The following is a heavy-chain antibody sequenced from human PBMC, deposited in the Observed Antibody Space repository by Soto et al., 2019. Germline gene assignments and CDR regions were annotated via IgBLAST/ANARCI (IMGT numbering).Heavy chain of an antibody. CDR3: ARAGDDCSTTSCYMIDY. CDR2: INAGNGKT. D-gene: IGHD2-2*02. Sequence: ASVKVSCKASGYTFTTYAIQWVLQAPGQRLEWMGWINAGNGKTKYSQKFQDRVTITRDTSATTAYMELSSLTSEDTAVYYCARAGDDCSTTSCYMIDYWGQGTLVTVSS. CDR1: GYTFTTYA. J-gene: IGHJ4*02. V-gene: IGHV1-3*01.